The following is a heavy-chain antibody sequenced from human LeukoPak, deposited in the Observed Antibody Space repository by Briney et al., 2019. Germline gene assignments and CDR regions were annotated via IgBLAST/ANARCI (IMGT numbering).Heavy chain of an antibody. V-gene: IGHV1-18*01. CDR3: ATGYCSGGSCSNWFDP. Sequence: ASVKVSCKASGYTFTSYGISWVRQAPGQGLDWMGWISAYNGNTNYAQKLQGRVTMTTDTSTSTAYMELSSLRSEDTAVYYCATGYCSGGSCSNWFDPWGQGTLVTVSS. CDR1: GYTFTSYG. J-gene: IGHJ5*02. D-gene: IGHD2-15*01. CDR2: ISAYNGNT.